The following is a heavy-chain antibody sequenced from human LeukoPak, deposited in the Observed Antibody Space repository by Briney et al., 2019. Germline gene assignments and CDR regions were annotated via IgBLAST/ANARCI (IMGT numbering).Heavy chain of an antibody. D-gene: IGHD3-22*01. Sequence: GGSLRLSCAASGFTFSSYWMSWVRQAPGKGLEWVANIKQDGSEKYYVDSVKGRFTISRDNAKNSLYLQMSSLRAEDTAVYYCAGDSSGYYQDYWGQGTLVTVSS. CDR1: GFTFSSYW. J-gene: IGHJ4*02. V-gene: IGHV3-7*01. CDR2: IKQDGSEK. CDR3: AGDSSGYYQDY.